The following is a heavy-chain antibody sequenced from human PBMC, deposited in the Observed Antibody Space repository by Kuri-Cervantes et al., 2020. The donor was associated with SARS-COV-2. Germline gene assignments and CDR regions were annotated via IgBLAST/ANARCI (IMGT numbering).Heavy chain of an antibody. CDR2: IYYSGST. D-gene: IGHD2-2*01. CDR3: ARSRGYCSSTSCFYYYGMDV. V-gene: IGHV4-39*01. Sequence: ESLKISCTVSGGSISSSSYYWGWIRQPPGKGLEWIGSIYYSGSTYYNPSLKSRVTISVDTSKNQLSLKLSSVTAADTAVYYCARSRGYCSSTSCFYYYGMDVWGQGTTVTVSS. CDR1: GGSISSSSYY. J-gene: IGHJ6*02.